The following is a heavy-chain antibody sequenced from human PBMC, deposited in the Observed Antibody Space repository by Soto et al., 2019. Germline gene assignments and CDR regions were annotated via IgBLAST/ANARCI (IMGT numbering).Heavy chain of an antibody. J-gene: IGHJ6*02. Sequence: GGSLRLSCAASGFTFSSYGMHWVRQAPGKGLEWVAVISYDGSNKYYADSVKGRFTISRDNSKNTLYLQMNSLRVEDTAVYYCAKDRGNDYGDYASLYYYYYGMDVWGQGTTVTVSS. V-gene: IGHV3-30*18. D-gene: IGHD4-17*01. CDR1: GFTFSSYG. CDR2: ISYDGSNK. CDR3: AKDRGNDYGDYASLYYYYYGMDV.